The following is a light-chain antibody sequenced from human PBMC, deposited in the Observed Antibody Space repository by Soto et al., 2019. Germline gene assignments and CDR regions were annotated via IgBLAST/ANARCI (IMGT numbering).Light chain of an antibody. Sequence: DIHMTQSPSTMSGSVGDRVTITCRASQTISSWLAWYQQQTGKAPKLLIYKASTLKSGVPSRFRGRGSGTEFTLTISRLQPDDVATYYCQQYYSYPWTFGQGTQVDI. CDR3: QQYYSYPWT. V-gene: IGKV1-5*03. CDR2: KAS. J-gene: IGKJ1*01. CDR1: QTISSW.